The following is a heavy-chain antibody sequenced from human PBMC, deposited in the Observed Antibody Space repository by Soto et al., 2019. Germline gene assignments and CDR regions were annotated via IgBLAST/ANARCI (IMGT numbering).Heavy chain of an antibody. CDR3: AKNGQPPYYYYGMDV. V-gene: IGHV1-18*01. CDR2: ISGYNGDT. Sequence: ASVKVCCKASGYTFNRYGISWVRQAKGQGLEWMGWISGYNGDTNYAQKFQGRVSMTIDTSTGTAYMELRSLTSDDTAIYYCAKNGQPPYYYYGMDVWGQGTTVTVSS. D-gene: IGHD2-8*01. CDR1: GYTFNRYG. J-gene: IGHJ6*02.